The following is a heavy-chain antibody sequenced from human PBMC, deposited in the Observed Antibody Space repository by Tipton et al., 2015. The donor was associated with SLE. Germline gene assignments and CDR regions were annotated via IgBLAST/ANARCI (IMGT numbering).Heavy chain of an antibody. CDR1: GFTFSSYA. CDR2: ISGSGGST. Sequence: SLRLSCAASGFTFSSYAMSWVRQAPGKGLEWVSVISGSGGSTYYADSVKGRLTISRDNSKNTLYLQMNSLKTEDTAVYYCARALGMASDYWDQGTLVTVSS. CDR3: ARALGMASDY. D-gene: IGHD3-16*01. J-gene: IGHJ4*02. V-gene: IGHV3-23*01.